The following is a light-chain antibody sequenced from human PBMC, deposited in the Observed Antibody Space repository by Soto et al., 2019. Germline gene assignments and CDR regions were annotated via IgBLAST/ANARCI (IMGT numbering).Light chain of an antibody. V-gene: IGKV3-20*01. CDR1: QSVRYN. CDR2: GAS. J-gene: IGKJ1*01. Sequence: EIVLTQSPGTLSLSPGERATLSCRASQSVRYNLAWYQQKPGQAPRLLIYGASSRATGIPDRFSGWGSGTDFTITSRRLEPEDFAVYYCHHNGTSGTFGQGTKVEIK. CDR3: HHNGTSGT.